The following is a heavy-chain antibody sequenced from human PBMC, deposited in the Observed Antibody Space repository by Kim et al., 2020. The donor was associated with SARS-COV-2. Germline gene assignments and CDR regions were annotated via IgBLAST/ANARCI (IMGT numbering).Heavy chain of an antibody. J-gene: IGHJ4*02. CDR3: ARVLTFGGVIAIAYYFDY. V-gene: IGHV4-31*03. CDR1: GGSISSGGYY. Sequence: SETLSLTCTVSGGSISSGGYYWSWIRQHPGKGLEWIGYIYYSGSTYYNPSLKSRVTISVDTAKNQFSLKLSSVTAADTAVYYCARVLTFGGVIAIAYYFDYWGQGTLVTVSS. CDR2: IYYSGST. D-gene: IGHD3-16*02.